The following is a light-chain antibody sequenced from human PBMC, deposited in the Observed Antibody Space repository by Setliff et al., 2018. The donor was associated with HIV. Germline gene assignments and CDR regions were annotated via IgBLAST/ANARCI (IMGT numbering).Light chain of an antibody. CDR1: SSDVGGYNY. J-gene: IGLJ1*01. CDR2: DVT. V-gene: IGLV2-14*03. Sequence: QSALTQPGSVSGSPGQSITISCTGTSSDVGGYNYVSWYQQHPGKAPNVVIYDVTNRPSGISNRFSGSKSGNMASLTISGLQAEDEAVYYCLLYTSGNIYVFGTGTKGTVL. CDR3: LLYTSGNIYV.